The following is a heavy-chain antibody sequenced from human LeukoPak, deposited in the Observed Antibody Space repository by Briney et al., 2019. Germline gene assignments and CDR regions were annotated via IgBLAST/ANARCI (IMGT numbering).Heavy chain of an antibody. V-gene: IGHV3-7*01. CDR2: RRQDGSEQ. J-gene: IGHJ4*02. CDR3: ARSTAGLDY. D-gene: IGHD1-1*01. CDR1: GFTFSNYC. Sequence: GVSLRLPCAASGFTFSNYCMSWLRQAPGKGLEWVANRRQDGSEQYYVDSMRGRITISRDNAKNSLYLQMSSLRAEDTAVYYCARSTAGLDYWGQGTLVTVSS.